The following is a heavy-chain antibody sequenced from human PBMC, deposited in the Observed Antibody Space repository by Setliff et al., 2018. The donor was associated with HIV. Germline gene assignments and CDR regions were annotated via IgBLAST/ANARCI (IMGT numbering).Heavy chain of an antibody. D-gene: IGHD3-10*01. CDR2: MNCMNGDT. CDR3: ARETQTNPGSYLA. J-gene: IGHJ4*02. V-gene: IGHV1-46*01. CDR1: GYTFVNYY. Sequence: VSCKTSGYTFVNYYVNWVRQAPGQGLEWIGIMNCMNGDTSYAQSLKGRVTVTRDTSTSTVYMDLSSLRPEDTAVYYCARETQTNPGSYLAWGQGTLVTVSS.